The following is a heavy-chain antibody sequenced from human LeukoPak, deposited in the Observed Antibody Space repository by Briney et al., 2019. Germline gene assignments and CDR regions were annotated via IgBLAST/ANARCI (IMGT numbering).Heavy chain of an antibody. J-gene: IGHJ6*03. Sequence: SETLSLTCTVAGCSISRSSYGWGWVREPPGKGLEGIGSMYYSGSTFYNPSLKSRVTILVDTSKNQFSLKLSSVTAADTAVYYCARDYGSGRRYYYMDVWGKGTTVTVSS. D-gene: IGHD3-10*01. CDR3: ARDYGSGRRYYYMDV. V-gene: IGHV4-39*07. CDR1: GCSISRSSYG. CDR2: MYYSGST.